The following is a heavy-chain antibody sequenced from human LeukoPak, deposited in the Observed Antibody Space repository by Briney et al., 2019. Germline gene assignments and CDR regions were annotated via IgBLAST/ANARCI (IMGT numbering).Heavy chain of an antibody. Sequence: GESLKISCKGSGYSFTSYWIGWVRQMPGKGLEWMGIIYPGDSDTRYSPSFQGQVTISADKSISTAYLKWSSLKASDTAMYYCARLRYYYSSGYYTSYFDYWGQGTLVTVSS. V-gene: IGHV5-51*01. CDR3: ARLRYYYSSGYYTSYFDY. J-gene: IGHJ4*02. CDR2: IYPGDSDT. CDR1: GYSFTSYW. D-gene: IGHD3-22*01.